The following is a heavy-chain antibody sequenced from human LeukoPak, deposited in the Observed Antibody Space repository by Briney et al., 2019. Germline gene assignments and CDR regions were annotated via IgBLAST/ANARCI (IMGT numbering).Heavy chain of an antibody. Sequence: GGSLRLSCAASGFTFRTYWTHWVRQAPGKGLVWVSRINSDGSSTRYADYVKGRFTISRDNAKNTLYLQMNSLRAEDTAVYYCARDGAAAVNYWGQGPLLPVSS. D-gene: IGHD6-25*01. CDR1: GFTFRTYW. CDR3: ARDGAAAVNY. V-gene: IGHV3-74*01. J-gene: IGHJ4*02. CDR2: INSDGSST.